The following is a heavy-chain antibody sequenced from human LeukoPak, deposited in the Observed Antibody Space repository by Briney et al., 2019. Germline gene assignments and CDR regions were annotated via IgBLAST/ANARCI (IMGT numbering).Heavy chain of an antibody. D-gene: IGHD4-17*01. CDR2: IYYSGST. Sequence: PSETLSLTCTVSGGSISSSSYYWGWIRQPPGKGLEWIGSIYYSGSTYYNPSLKSRVTISVDTSKNQFSLKLSSVTAADTAVYYCARETTVTPMAYYYYMDVWGKGTTVTVSS. CDR3: ARETTVTPMAYYYYMDV. CDR1: GGSISSSSYY. J-gene: IGHJ6*03. V-gene: IGHV4-39*07.